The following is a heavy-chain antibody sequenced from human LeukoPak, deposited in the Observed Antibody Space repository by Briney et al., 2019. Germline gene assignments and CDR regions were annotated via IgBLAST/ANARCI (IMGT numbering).Heavy chain of an antibody. CDR3: AKDTYYYGSGSYPFDP. J-gene: IGHJ5*02. CDR1: GFTFSNYW. D-gene: IGHD3-10*01. CDR2: IKTDGGEK. Sequence: GGSLRLSCVASGFTFSNYWMSWFRQAPGKGLEWVGNIKTDGGEKYYVDSVRGRFTISRDNSKNTLYLQMNSLRAEDTAVYYCAKDTYYYGSGSYPFDPWGQGTLVTVSS. V-gene: IGHV3-7*01.